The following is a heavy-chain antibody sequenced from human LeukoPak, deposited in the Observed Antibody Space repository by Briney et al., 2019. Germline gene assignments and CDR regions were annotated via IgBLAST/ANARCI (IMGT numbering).Heavy chain of an antibody. CDR3: ARAPPDNPFDI. V-gene: IGHV4-59*01. CDR1: GASIITYY. Sequence: HPSETLPLTCTVSGASIITYYWTWIRQPPGRGLEWIAYIYRGSTKYNPSLQNRVTISADTSKNQFSLRLSSVTAADTAVYFCARAPPDNPFDIWGQGTMVTVSS. CDR2: IYRGST. J-gene: IGHJ3*02.